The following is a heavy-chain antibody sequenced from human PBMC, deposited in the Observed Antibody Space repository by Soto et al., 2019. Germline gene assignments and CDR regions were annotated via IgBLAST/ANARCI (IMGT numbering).Heavy chain of an antibody. D-gene: IGHD5-18*01. CDR1: VFTFSSYS. CDR2: ISSSSSYI. J-gene: IGHJ4*02. Sequence: EVQLVESGGGLVKPGGSLRLSCAASVFTFSSYSMNWVRQAPGKGLEWASSISSSSSYIYYADSVKGRFTISRDNAKNSLYLQMNSLRAEDTAVYYCARDQPGYSYGYGLGYWGQGTLVTVSS. CDR3: ARDQPGYSYGYGLGY. V-gene: IGHV3-21*01.